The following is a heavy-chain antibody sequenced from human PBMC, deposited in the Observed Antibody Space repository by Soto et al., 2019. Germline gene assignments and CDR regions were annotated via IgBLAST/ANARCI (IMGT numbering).Heavy chain of an antibody. Sequence: SETLSLTCAVSGGSISSGGYSWSWIRQPPGKGLEWIGYIYHSGSTYYNTSLKSRATISVDRSKNQFSLKLSSVTAADTAVYYCARGRRYYDSSGYTFDYWGQGTLVTVSS. J-gene: IGHJ4*02. CDR3: ARGRRYYDSSGYTFDY. D-gene: IGHD3-22*01. CDR1: GGSISSGGYS. CDR2: IYHSGST. V-gene: IGHV4-30-2*01.